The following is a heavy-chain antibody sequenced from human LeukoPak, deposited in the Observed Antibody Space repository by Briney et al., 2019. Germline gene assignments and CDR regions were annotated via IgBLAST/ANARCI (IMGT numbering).Heavy chain of an antibody. CDR1: GYTFTSYD. D-gene: IGHD6-6*01. Sequence: ASVKVSCKASGYTFTSYDINWVRQAPGQGLEWMGWMNPNSGNTGYAQKFQGRVTITRNTSISTAYMELSSLRSEDTAVYYCARVFTAARGLENWFDPWGQGTLVTVSS. J-gene: IGHJ5*02. CDR3: ARVFTAARGLENWFDP. V-gene: IGHV1-8*03. CDR2: MNPNSGNT.